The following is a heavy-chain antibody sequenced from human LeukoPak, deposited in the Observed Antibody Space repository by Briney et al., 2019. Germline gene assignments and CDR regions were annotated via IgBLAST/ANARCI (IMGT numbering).Heavy chain of an antibody. V-gene: IGHV4-59*01. CDR2: IYYSGST. CDR3: ARYRNEALFAFDI. Sequence: SETLSLTCTVSGDSINNYYWSWIRKPPGNGLEWIGYIYYSGSTNYNPSLKSRVTISVDTSKNQFSLKLNSVTAADTAVYYCARYRNEALFAFDIWGQGTMVTVSS. D-gene: IGHD1-14*01. CDR1: GDSINNYY. J-gene: IGHJ3*02.